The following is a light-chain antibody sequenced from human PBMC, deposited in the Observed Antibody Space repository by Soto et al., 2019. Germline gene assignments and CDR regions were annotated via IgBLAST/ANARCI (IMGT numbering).Light chain of an antibody. CDR2: DVS. Sequence: QSVLTQPRSVSGSPGQSVTISCTGTSSDVGGYIYVSWYQQYPAKAPKVMIYDVSRRPSGVPDRFSGSKSGNTASLTISGLQAEDEADYYCAAWDDSLSGPVFGGGTKLTVL. CDR1: SSDVGGYIY. J-gene: IGLJ3*02. CDR3: AAWDDSLSGPV. V-gene: IGLV2-11*01.